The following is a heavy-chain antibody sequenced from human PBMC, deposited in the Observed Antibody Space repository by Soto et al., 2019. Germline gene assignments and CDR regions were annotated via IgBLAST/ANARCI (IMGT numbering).Heavy chain of an antibody. V-gene: IGHV4-61*01. D-gene: IGHD1-26*01. CDR2: ISYTGDT. J-gene: IGHJ5*02. CDR1: GNSVSTDRYF. CDR3: ARIVVGATVDL. Sequence: SETLSLTCSVSGNSVSTDRYFWTWIRQPPGKGLEWIAYISYTGDTNYNPSLKSRVTISIDTSRNQFSLTLTSVTAADTAVYFCARIVVGATVDLWGQGSLVTVSS.